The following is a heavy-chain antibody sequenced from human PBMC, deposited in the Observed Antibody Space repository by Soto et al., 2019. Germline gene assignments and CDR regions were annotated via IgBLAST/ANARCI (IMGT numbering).Heavy chain of an antibody. D-gene: IGHD3-9*01. CDR2: IYPGDSDT. V-gene: IGHV5-51*01. CDR1: GYSFTSYW. Sequence: PGESLKISCKGSGYSFTSYWIGWVRQMPGKGLEWMGIIYPGDSDTRYSPSFQGQVTISADKSISTAYLQWSSLKASDTAMYYCARSHYDILTGYLNWFDPWGQGTPVTVSS. J-gene: IGHJ5*02. CDR3: ARSHYDILTGYLNWFDP.